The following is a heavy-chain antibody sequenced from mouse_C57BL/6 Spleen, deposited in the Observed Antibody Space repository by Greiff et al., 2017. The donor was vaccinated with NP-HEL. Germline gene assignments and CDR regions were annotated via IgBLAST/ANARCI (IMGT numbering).Heavy chain of an antibody. CDR1: GYTFTSYW. CDR3: ARSDYESFDV. CDR2: IHPNSGST. Sequence: QVQLKQSGAELVKPGASVKLSCKASGYTFTSYWMHWVKQRPGQGLEWIGMIHPNSGSTNYNEKFKSKATLTVDKSSSTAYMQLSSLTSEDSAVYYCARSDYESFDVWGTGTTVTVSS. J-gene: IGHJ1*03. D-gene: IGHD2-4*01. V-gene: IGHV1-64*01.